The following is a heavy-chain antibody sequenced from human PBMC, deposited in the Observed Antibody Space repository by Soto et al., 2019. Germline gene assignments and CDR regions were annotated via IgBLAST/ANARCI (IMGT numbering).Heavy chain of an antibody. CDR2: IKPGTSDI. D-gene: IGHD7-27*01. J-gene: IGHJ5*01. CDR1: GYKFGSAW. V-gene: IGHV5-51*01. CDR3: ARDWGPYWFDS. Sequence: PGESLKISCKGVGYKFGSAWIGWVRQMPGKGLEWMGLIKPGTSDIRYSPPFRGQVTISADEAVTTAYLQWSGLKASDSAMYYCARDWGPYWFDSWGQGILVTVSS.